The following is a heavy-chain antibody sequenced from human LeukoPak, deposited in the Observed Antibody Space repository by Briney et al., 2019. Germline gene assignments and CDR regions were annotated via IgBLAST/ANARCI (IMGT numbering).Heavy chain of an antibody. V-gene: IGHV4-61*01. CDR2: IYYSGST. CDR1: GGSVSSGSYY. Sequence: PSETLSLTCTVSGGSVSSGSYYWSWIRQPPGKGLEWIGYIYYSGSTNYNPSLKSRVTISVDTSKNQFSLKLSSVTAADTAVYYCARGFARARDDGLDTWGQGTMVIVSS. CDR3: ARGFARARDDGLDT. D-gene: IGHD2-21*01. J-gene: IGHJ3*02.